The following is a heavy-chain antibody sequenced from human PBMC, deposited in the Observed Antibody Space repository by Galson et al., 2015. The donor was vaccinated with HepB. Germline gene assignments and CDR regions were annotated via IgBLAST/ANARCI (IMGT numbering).Heavy chain of an antibody. V-gene: IGHV1-18*01. CDR2: ISAYNGET. CDR3: ARDSGAIAAPGAQGIYYGMDV. D-gene: IGHD6-13*01. Sequence: SVKVSCKASGYTFTNYGISWVRQAPGQGLEWMGWISAYNGETNYAQNLQGRATMTTDTSTSTVSMELRSLRSDDTAMYYCARDSGAIAAPGAQGIYYGMDVWGQGTTVTVFS. CDR1: GYTFTNYG. J-gene: IGHJ6*02.